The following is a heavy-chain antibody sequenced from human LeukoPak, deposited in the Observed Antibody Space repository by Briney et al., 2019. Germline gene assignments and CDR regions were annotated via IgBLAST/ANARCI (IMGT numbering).Heavy chain of an antibody. CDR3: AKDQWVTIFGVIIRGLDS. CDR1: GFTFSSSA. J-gene: IGHJ5*01. Sequence: PGGSLRLSCAASGFTFSSSAMSWVRQAPGQGLEWVCAISVRGGSTYYADSVKGRFTISRDNSKNTLFLQMNSLRAEDTAVYYCAKDQWVTIFGVIIRGLDSWGQGTLVTVSS. D-gene: IGHD3-3*01. CDR2: ISVRGGST. V-gene: IGHV3-23*01.